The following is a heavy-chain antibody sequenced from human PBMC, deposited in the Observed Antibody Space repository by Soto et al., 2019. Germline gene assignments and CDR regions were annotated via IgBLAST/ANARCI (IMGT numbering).Heavy chain of an antibody. CDR3: AKFFHDPPHYDILTGYPTFDY. Sequence: GGSMRLSCAASGFTFNSYSMNWVRQAPGKGLEWVSAISGSGGSTYYADSVKGRFTISRDNSKNTLYLQMNSLRAEDTAVYYCAKFFHDPPHYDILTGYPTFDYWGQGTLVTVSS. D-gene: IGHD3-9*01. CDR1: GFTFNSYS. CDR2: ISGSGGST. J-gene: IGHJ4*02. V-gene: IGHV3-23*01.